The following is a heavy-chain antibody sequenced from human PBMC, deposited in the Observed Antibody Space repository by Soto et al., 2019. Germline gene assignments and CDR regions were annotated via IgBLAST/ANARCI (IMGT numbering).Heavy chain of an antibody. Sequence: EVQLLESGGDLVQPGGSLRLSCSASGFTFREYTMNWVRQAPGKGLEWVSGIYGDGGRTFYADSVRGRYTISRDNAGNTLYLQLNNRRGPDTAVYYCAKDVTPDGRCDIGNWGQGTLVTVSP. CDR1: GFTFREYT. CDR3: AKDVTPDGRCDIGN. CDR2: IYGDGGRT. V-gene: IGHV3-23*01. J-gene: IGHJ4*02.